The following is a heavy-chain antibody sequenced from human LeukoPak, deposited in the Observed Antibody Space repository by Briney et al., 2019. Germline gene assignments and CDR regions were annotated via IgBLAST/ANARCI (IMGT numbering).Heavy chain of an antibody. CDR3: AKDRDRGDILTGYYLGYYYYGMDV. CDR1: GFTFSSYA. D-gene: IGHD3-9*01. Sequence: GGFLRLSCAASGFTFSSYAMSWVRQAPGKGLEWVSAISGSGGSTYYADSVKGRFTISRDNSKNTLYLQMNSLRAEDTAVYYCAKDRDRGDILTGYYLGYYYYGMDVWGQGTTVTVSS. CDR2: ISGSGGST. J-gene: IGHJ6*02. V-gene: IGHV3-23*01.